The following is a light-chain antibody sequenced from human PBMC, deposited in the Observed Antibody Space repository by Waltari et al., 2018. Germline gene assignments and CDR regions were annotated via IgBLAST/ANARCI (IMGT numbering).Light chain of an antibody. CDR3: CSYAGSYAYV. CDR1: SSDVGGYNY. V-gene: IGLV2-11*01. Sequence: QSALTQPRSVSGSPGQSVTISCTGTSSDVGGYNYVSWYQQHPGKAPKLMINDVNKRPWGVPYRFSGSKSGNTASLTISGLQGEDEADYYCCSYAGSYAYVFGTGTKVTVL. CDR2: DVN. J-gene: IGLJ1*01.